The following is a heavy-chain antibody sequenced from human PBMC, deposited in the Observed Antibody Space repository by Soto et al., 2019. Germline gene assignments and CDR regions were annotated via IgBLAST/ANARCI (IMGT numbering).Heavy chain of an antibody. V-gene: IGHV3-23*01. CDR1: GFTLRTYA. CDR2: ISDSGGST. Sequence: AGSLRLSCVASGFTLRTYAMSWVRLAPGKCLEWVSSISDSGGSTAYADPVKGRFTISRNNSMNTLYLQTNSLRVEDTAIYYCAKRDLGFWGQGPLVTVHS. J-gene: IGHJ4*02. CDR3: AKRDLGF.